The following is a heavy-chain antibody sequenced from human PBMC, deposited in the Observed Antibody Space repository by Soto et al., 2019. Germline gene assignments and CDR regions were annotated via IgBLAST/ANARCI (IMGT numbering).Heavy chain of an antibody. V-gene: IGHV3-7*01. CDR2: IREDGSEE. Sequence: EVQLVESGGGLVQPGGSLRLSCAASGFTFGSYWMSWVRQAPGKGVEWVANIREDGSEEYYVDSVRGRFTISRDNAKNSLYLQMSSLRAEDTAVYYCAREGWISYYYYMDVWGKGTTVTVSS. D-gene: IGHD2-2*03. CDR3: AREGWISYYYYMDV. CDR1: GFTFGSYW. J-gene: IGHJ6*03.